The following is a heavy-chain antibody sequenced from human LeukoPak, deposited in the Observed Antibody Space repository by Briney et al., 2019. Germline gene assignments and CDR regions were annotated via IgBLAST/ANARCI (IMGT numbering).Heavy chain of an antibody. D-gene: IGHD2/OR15-2a*01. CDR1: GGSFSSHY. CDR3: AIAPNLSFFDF. J-gene: IGHJ4*02. CDR2: IFYSGST. V-gene: IGHV4-59*08. Sequence: SETLSLTCTVSGGSFSSHYWSWIRRPPGKELEWIGYIFYSGSTNYNPSLKSRVTISIDTSKNQLSLKLSSVTAADTAVYYCAIAPNLSFFDFWGQGTLVTVSS.